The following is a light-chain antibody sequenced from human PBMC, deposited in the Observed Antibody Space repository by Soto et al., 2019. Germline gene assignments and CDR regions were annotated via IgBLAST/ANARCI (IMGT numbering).Light chain of an antibody. J-gene: IGKJ3*01. CDR1: RSVSSY. CDR2: DAS. Sequence: EIVLTQSPATLSLSPGERATLSCRASRSVSSYLAWYQQKPGQAPRLLIYDASNRATGIPARFSGSGSGTDFTLTISSLEPEDFAVYYCQQRSNRFTFGPGTKVDIK. CDR3: QQRSNRFT. V-gene: IGKV3-11*01.